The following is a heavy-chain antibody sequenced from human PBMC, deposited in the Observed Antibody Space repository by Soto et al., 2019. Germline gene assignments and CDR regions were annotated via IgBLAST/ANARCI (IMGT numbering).Heavy chain of an antibody. D-gene: IGHD2-15*01. V-gene: IGHV3-30-3*01. Sequence: GGSLRLSCAASGFTFSSYAMHWFRQAPRKGLEWVAVISYDGSNKYYADSVKGRFTISRDNSKNTLYLQMNSLRAEDTAVYYCARAVETTNDYWGQGTLVTVSS. CDR3: ARAVETTNDY. J-gene: IGHJ4*02. CDR2: ISYDGSNK. CDR1: GFTFSSYA.